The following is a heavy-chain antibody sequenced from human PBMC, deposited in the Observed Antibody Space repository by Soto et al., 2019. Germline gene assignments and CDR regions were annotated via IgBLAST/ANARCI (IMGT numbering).Heavy chain of an antibody. J-gene: IGHJ4*02. Sequence: TLSLTCAVSGYSISSGYYWGWIRQPPGKGLEWIGSIYHSGSTYYNPSLKSRVTISVDTSKNQFSLKLSSVTAADTAVYYCAREALVGRLLYRGIFDYWGQGTLVTVSS. CDR3: AREALVGRLLYRGIFDY. D-gene: IGHD3-3*01. CDR2: IYHSGST. V-gene: IGHV4-38-2*02. CDR1: GYSISSGYY.